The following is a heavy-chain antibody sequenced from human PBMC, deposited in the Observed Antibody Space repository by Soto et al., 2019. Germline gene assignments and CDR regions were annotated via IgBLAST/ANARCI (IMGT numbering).Heavy chain of an antibody. CDR3: ARDRGVSTDFDY. CDR1: GYTFTSYG. Sequence: ASLKVYCKASGYTFTSYGIIWVRQAPGQGLEWMGWISAYNGNTNYAQKLQGRVTMTTDTSTSTAYMELRSLRSDDTAVYYCARDRGVSTDFDYWGQGTLVTVSS. V-gene: IGHV1-18*04. CDR2: ISAYNGNT. D-gene: IGHD1-26*01. J-gene: IGHJ4*02.